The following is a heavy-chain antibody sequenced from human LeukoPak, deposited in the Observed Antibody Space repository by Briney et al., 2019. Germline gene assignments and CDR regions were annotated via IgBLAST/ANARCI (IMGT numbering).Heavy chain of an antibody. CDR2: IYYSGST. Sequence: SETLSLICTVSGGSISSGDYYWRWIRQPPGKGLEWIAYIYYSGSTYYNPSLKIRVTISVDTSKNQFSLKLSSVTAADTAVYYCAREVVVPAAHAFDIWGPGTMVTVSS. CDR1: GGSISSGDYY. CDR3: AREVVVPAAHAFDI. D-gene: IGHD2-2*01. J-gene: IGHJ3*02. V-gene: IGHV4-30-4*08.